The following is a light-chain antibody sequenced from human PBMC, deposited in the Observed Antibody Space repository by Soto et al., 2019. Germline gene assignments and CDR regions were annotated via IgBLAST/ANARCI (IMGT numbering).Light chain of an antibody. Sequence: QPVLTQPPSASGTPGQRVTISCSGSSSNIGSNPVNWYRQQLPGTAPKLLIHTNNQRPSGVPDRFSGSKSGTSASLAISGLQSEDEADYYCATWDDSLSGYVFGTGTKLTVL. V-gene: IGLV1-44*01. CDR3: ATWDDSLSGYV. J-gene: IGLJ1*01. CDR1: SSNIGSNP. CDR2: TNN.